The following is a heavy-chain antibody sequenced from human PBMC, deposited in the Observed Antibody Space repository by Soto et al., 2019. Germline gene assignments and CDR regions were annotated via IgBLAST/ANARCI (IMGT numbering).Heavy chain of an antibody. D-gene: IGHD6-13*01. J-gene: IGHJ6*02. CDR3: TKYTYTSRYADYGMDV. CDR2: IRSKAYGGTT. V-gene: IGHV3-49*03. CDR1: GFTFGDYA. Sequence: RLSCTTSGFTFGDYAMSWSRQAPGKGLEWVGVIRSKAYGGTTDYAASVKGRFTISRDDSKSIAYLQMNSLKSEDTGVYYCTKYTYTSRYADYGMDVWGPWTTVTASS.